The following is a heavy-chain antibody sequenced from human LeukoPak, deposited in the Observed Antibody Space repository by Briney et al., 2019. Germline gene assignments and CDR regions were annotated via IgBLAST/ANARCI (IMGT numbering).Heavy chain of an antibody. J-gene: IGHJ4*02. Sequence: GGSLRLSCAASGFTFSSYWMLWVRQAPGKGLVWVSRINSDGSTTIYADSVKGRFTISRDNAKNTLYLQMNSLRAEDTAVYYCARDTAPRAAAGVDYWGQGTLVTVSS. V-gene: IGHV3-74*01. D-gene: IGHD6-13*01. CDR1: GFTFSSYW. CDR2: INSDGSTT. CDR3: ARDTAPRAAAGVDY.